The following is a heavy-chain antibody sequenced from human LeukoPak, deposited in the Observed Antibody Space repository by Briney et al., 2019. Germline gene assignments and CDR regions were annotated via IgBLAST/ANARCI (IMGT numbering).Heavy chain of an antibody. Sequence: PSETLSLTCTVSGGSISSYYWSWIRQPAGKGLEWIGRIYTSGSTNYNPSLKSRVTMSVDTSKNQFSLKLSSVTAADTAVYYCAREKSSGWCGDAFDIWGQGTMVTVSS. V-gene: IGHV4-4*07. J-gene: IGHJ3*02. D-gene: IGHD6-19*01. CDR2: IYTSGST. CDR1: GGSISSYY. CDR3: AREKSSGWCGDAFDI.